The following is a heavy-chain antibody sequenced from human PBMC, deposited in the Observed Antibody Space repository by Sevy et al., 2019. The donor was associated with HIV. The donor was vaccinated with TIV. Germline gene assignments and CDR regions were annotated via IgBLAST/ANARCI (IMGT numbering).Heavy chain of an antibody. D-gene: IGHD1-26*01. CDR1: GGSISSGDYY. CDR2: IYYSGST. CDR3: ARGTRGPPWVY. Sequence: SETLSLTCTVSGGSISSGDYYWSWIRQPPGKGLEWFGYIYYSGSTYYNPSLKSRVTISVDTSKNQFSLKLSSVTAADTAVYYCARGTRGPPWVYWGQGTLVTVSS. J-gene: IGHJ4*02. V-gene: IGHV4-30-4*01.